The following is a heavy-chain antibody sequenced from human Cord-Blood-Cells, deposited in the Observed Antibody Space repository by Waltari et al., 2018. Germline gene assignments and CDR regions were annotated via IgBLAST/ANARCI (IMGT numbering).Heavy chain of an antibody. CDR1: GGSISSSSYY. CDR2: IYYSGGT. J-gene: IGHJ3*02. CDR3: ARHYPGRLAGWDAFDI. Sequence: QLQLQESGPGLVKPSETLSLTCTVSGGSISSSSYYWGWIRQPPGKGLEWIGSIYYSGGTYYNPSLKSRVTISVDTSKNQFSLKLSSVTAADTAVYYCARHYPGRLAGWDAFDIWGQGTMVTVSS. D-gene: IGHD3-9*01. V-gene: IGHV4-39*01.